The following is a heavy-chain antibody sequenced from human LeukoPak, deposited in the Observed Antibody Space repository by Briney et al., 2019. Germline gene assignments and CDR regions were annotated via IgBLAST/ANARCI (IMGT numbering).Heavy chain of an antibody. CDR1: GFTFGSYA. D-gene: IGHD6-19*01. V-gene: IGHV3-23*01. Sequence: GGSLRLSCAASGFTFGSYAVTWVRQAPGKGLEWVSTISGGSTYYADSVKGRFTISRDNSENTLYLQTNSLRVEDTAVYYCAKEGGSGWKYFDCWGQGTLVTVSS. CDR2: ISGGST. J-gene: IGHJ4*02. CDR3: AKEGGSGWKYFDC.